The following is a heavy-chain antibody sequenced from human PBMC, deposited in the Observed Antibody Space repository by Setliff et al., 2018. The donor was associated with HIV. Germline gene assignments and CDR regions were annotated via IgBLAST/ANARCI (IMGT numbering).Heavy chain of an antibody. CDR2: INAGDDNT. V-gene: IGHV1-3*01. CDR1: GYTFSTNA. J-gene: IGHJ4*02. CDR3: ARGSCSGCYLSDY. D-gene: IGHD6-19*01. Sequence: ASVKVSCKAFGYTFSTNAIHWVRQPPRQRLEWMGYINAGDDNTRYSEKFQGRVTITRDTSANTAYMELSSLRSEDTAVYYCARGSCSGCYLSDYWGLGTLVTVSS.